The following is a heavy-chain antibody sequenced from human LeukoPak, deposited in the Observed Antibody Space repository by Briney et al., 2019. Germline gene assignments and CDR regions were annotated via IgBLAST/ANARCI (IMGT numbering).Heavy chain of an antibody. Sequence: YPSETLSLTCAVYGGSFSGYYWSWIRQPPGKGLEWIGEINHSGSTNYNPSLKSRVTISVDTSKNQFSLKLSPVTAADTAVYYCARRRGRFDYWGQGTLVTVSS. J-gene: IGHJ4*02. V-gene: IGHV4-34*01. CDR3: ARRRGRFDY. CDR1: GGSFSGYY. CDR2: INHSGST. D-gene: IGHD5-12*01.